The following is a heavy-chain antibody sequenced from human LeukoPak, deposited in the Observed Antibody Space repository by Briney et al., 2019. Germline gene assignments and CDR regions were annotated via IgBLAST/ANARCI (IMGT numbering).Heavy chain of an antibody. CDR3: ASPGNHYHYMDV. CDR1: GGSISSYY. V-gene: IGHV4-59*01. D-gene: IGHD1-14*01. CDR2: IYYSGSA. J-gene: IGHJ6*03. Sequence: SETLSLTCTVTGGSISSYYWSWIRQPPGKGLEWIGYIYYSGSANYNPSLKSRVTISVDTSKNQFSLKLSSVTAADTAVYYCASPGNHYHYMDVWGKGTTVTVSS.